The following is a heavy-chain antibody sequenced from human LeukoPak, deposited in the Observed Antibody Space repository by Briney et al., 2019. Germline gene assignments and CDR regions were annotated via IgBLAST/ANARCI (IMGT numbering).Heavy chain of an antibody. J-gene: IGHJ4*02. D-gene: IGHD6-19*01. Sequence: PSETLSLTCTVSGGSISSSSSYWGWIRQPPGKGLEWVSVIYSGGSTYYADSVKGRFTISRDNSKNTLYLQMNSLRAEDTAVYYCASRVAGRLDYWGQGTLVTVSS. V-gene: IGHV3-53*01. CDR1: GGSISSSSSY. CDR2: IYSGGST. CDR3: ASRVAGRLDY.